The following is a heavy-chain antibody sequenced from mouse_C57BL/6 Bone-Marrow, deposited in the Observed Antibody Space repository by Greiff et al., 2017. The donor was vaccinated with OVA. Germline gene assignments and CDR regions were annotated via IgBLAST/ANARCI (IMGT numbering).Heavy chain of an antibody. CDR2: IDPSDSET. D-gene: IGHD1-1*01. J-gene: IGHJ4*01. CDR1: GYTFTSYW. CDR3: ARLGLTIYYYGSSPYYYAMDY. V-gene: IGHV1-52*01. Sequence: QVQLQQPGAELVRPGSSVKLSCKASGYTFTSYWMHWVKQRPIQGLEWIGNIDPSDSETHYNQKFKDKATLTVDKSSSTAYMQLSSLTSEDSAVYYCARLGLTIYYYGSSPYYYAMDYWGQGTSVTVSS.